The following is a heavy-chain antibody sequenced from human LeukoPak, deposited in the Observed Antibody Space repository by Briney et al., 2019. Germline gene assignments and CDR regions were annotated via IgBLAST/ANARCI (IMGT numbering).Heavy chain of an antibody. V-gene: IGHV4-59*01. CDR2: IYYSGST. J-gene: IGHJ4*02. CDR3: AKTVGLWLIGFNFDY. Sequence: SETLSLTCTVSGGSISSYYWSWIRQPPGKGLEWIGYIYYSGSTNYNPSLKSRVTISVDTSKNQFSLKLSSVTAADTAVYYCAKTVGLWLIGFNFDYWGQGTLVTVSS. D-gene: IGHD5-18*01. CDR1: GGSISSYY.